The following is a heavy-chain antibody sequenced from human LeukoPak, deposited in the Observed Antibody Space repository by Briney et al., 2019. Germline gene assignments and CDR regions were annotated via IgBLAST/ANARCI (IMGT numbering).Heavy chain of an antibody. V-gene: IGHV3-48*01. CDR2: ISSSSSTI. CDR1: GFTFSSYS. CDR3: ARDSSLSEWLSPFDY. J-gene: IGHJ4*02. Sequence: PGGSLRLSCAASGFTFSSYSMNWVRQAPGKGLEWVSYISSSSSTIYYADSVKGRFTISRDNAKNSLYLQMNSLRAEDTAEYYCARDSSLSEWLSPFDYWGQGTLVTVSS. D-gene: IGHD3-3*01.